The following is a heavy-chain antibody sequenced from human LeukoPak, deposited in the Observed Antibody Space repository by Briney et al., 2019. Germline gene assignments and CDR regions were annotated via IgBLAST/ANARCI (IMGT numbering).Heavy chain of an antibody. Sequence: SETLSLTCTVSGGSISSHYWSWIRHPPGKGLEGLGYIYYTGSTNYNPSFKSRVTISLDTSNTQFSLKLTSVTAADTAVYYCARQSGGGSYYYFDYWGQGTLVTVSS. J-gene: IGHJ4*02. CDR2: IYYTGST. V-gene: IGHV4-59*08. CDR3: ARQSGGGSYYYFDY. CDR1: GGSISSHY. D-gene: IGHD1-26*01.